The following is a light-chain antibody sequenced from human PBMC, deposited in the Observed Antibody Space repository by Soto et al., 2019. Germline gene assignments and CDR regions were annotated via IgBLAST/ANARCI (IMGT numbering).Light chain of an antibody. CDR1: QSISSW. CDR2: DAS. CDR3: QQYNSYPWT. Sequence: DIQMTQSPSTLSASVGDRVTITCRASQSISSWLAWYQQKPGKAPKFLIYDASSLESGVPSMFSGSGSGTEFTLTISSLQPDDFATYYCQQYNSYPWTFGQGTKVEIK. J-gene: IGKJ1*01. V-gene: IGKV1-5*01.